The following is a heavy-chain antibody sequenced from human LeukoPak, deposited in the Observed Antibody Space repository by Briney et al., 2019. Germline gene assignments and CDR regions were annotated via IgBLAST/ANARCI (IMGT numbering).Heavy chain of an antibody. CDR1: GGSFSGYY. D-gene: IGHD6-13*01. CDR2: INHSGST. J-gene: IGHJ5*02. V-gene: IGHV4-34*01. CDR3: ARGGRVAAAGRYNWFDP. Sequence: PSETLPLTCAVYGGSFSGYYWSWIRQPPGKGLECIGEINHSGSTNYNPSLKSRVTISVDTSKNQFSLKLSSVTAADTAVYYRARGGRVAAAGRYNWFDPWGQGTLVTVSS.